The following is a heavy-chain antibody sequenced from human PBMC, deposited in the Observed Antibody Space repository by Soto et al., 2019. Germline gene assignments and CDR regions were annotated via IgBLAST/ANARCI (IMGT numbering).Heavy chain of an antibody. CDR2: MNPNSGNT. CDR3: ARGSLKWFGEQTDFEY. D-gene: IGHD3-10*01. V-gene: IGHV1-8*01. CDR1: GYTFTSYD. J-gene: IGHJ4*02. Sequence: GASVKVSCKASGYTFTSYDINWVRQATGQGLEWMGWMNPNSGNTGYAQKFQGRVTMTRNTSISTAYMELSSLRSEDTAVYYCARGSLKWFGEQTDFEYWGQGTLVTVSS.